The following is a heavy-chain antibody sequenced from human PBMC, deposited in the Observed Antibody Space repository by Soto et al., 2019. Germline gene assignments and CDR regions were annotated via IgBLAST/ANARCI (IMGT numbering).Heavy chain of an antibody. Sequence: SGKVSCKASGGTFSSYAISWVRQAPGQGLEWMGGIIPIFGTANYAQKFQGRVTITADESTSTAYMELSSLRSEDTAVYYCARAELELGNYYYYRMDVWGQGTTVTVSS. D-gene: IGHD1-7*01. V-gene: IGHV1-69*13. CDR1: GGTFSSYA. CDR3: ARAELELGNYYYYRMDV. CDR2: IIPIFGTA. J-gene: IGHJ6*02.